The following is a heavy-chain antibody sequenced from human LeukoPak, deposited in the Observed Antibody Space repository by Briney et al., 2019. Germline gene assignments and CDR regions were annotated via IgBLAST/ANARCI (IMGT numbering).Heavy chain of an antibody. CDR2: IYTSGST. V-gene: IGHV4-61*02. D-gene: IGHD5-18*01. J-gene: IGHJ3*02. Sequence: PSQTLSLTCTVSGGSISSGSYYWGWIRQPAGKGLEWIGRIYTSGSTNYNPSLKSRVTISVDTSKNQFSLKLSSVTAADTAVYYCARDANTAMAYPDAFDIWGQGTMVTVSS. CDR3: ARDANTAMAYPDAFDI. CDR1: GGSISSGSYY.